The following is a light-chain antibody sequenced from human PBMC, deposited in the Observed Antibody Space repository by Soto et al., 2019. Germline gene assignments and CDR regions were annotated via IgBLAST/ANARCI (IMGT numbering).Light chain of an antibody. CDR1: QSINIW. J-gene: IGKJ4*01. CDR2: DAS. Sequence: DIHMTQSPSTLSPSVGDRVTITCRASQSINIWLAWYQQKPGKAPQLLIYDASTLQSGVPSRFSGSGSGTEFTLTISSLQPDDFAAYYCQQYSSYPLTFGGGTKVEIK. CDR3: QQYSSYPLT. V-gene: IGKV1-5*01.